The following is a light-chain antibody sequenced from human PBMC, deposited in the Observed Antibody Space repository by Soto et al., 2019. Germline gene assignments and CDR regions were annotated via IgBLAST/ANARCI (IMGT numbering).Light chain of an antibody. CDR1: NSNIGRNT. CDR2: TNN. CDR3: AAWDASLNGPV. J-gene: IGLJ2*01. V-gene: IGLV1-44*01. Sequence: QHVLSQPPSASGTPGQRVIISCSGSNSNIGRNTVNWYQLLPGTAPKLLIYTNNQRPSGVPDRFSASKSGTSASLAISGLQSEDEADYYCAAWDASLNGPVFGGGTKVTVL.